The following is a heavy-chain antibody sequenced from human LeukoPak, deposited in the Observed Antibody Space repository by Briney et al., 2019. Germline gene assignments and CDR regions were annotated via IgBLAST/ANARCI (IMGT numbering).Heavy chain of an antibody. J-gene: IGHJ6*02. D-gene: IGHD3-22*01. V-gene: IGHV1-18*04. CDR2: ISAYNGNT. Sequence: ASVKVSCKASGYTFTSYYMHWVRQAPGQGLEWMGWISAYNGNTNYAQKLQGRVTMTTDTSTSTAYMELRSLRSDDTAVYYCARDQQYGYYYYYYYGMDVWGQGTTVTVSS. CDR1: GYTFTSYY. CDR3: ARDQQYGYYYYYYYGMDV.